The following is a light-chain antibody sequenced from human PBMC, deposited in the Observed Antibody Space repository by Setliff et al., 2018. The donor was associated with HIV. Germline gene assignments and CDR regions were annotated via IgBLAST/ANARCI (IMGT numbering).Light chain of an antibody. V-gene: IGLV2-8*01. CDR3: SSYAGNNKYV. CDR2: EVS. CDR1: SSDVGRYNF. Sequence: QSALTQPPSASGSPGQSVTISCTGTSSDVGRYNFVSWYQQHPGKAPKLMIYEVSKRPSGVPDRFSGSKSDNTASLTVSGLQAEDEADYYCSSYAGNNKYVFGTGTKVTV. J-gene: IGLJ1*01.